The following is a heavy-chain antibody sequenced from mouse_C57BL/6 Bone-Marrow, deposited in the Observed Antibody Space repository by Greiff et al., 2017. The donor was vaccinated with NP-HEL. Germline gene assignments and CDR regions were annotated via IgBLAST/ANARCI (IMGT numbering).Heavy chain of an antibody. CDR2: ISRGSSTI. CDR1: GFTFSDYG. CDR3: ARYIGSSYWYFDV. D-gene: IGHD1-1*01. Sequence: EVKLMESGGGLVKPGASLKLSCAASGFTFSDYGMHWVRQAPGKGLEWVAYISRGSSTIYYTDTLKGRFTITGDKSTNTLFLQMSSLRSEDTAMYYCARYIGSSYWYFDVWGTGTTVTVSA. J-gene: IGHJ1*03. V-gene: IGHV5-17*01.